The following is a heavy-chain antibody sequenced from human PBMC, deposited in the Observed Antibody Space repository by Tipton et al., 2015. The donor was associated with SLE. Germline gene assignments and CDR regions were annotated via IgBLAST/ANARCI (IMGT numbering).Heavy chain of an antibody. D-gene: IGHD3-22*01. J-gene: IGHJ5*02. CDR2: VYSTGST. CDR3: ARLKTYYDSSGP. CDR1: GGSITNYY. Sequence: TLSLTCTVSGGSITNYYWNWVRQSAERGLEWIGRVYSTGSTNFNPSLKSRLFMSVDTSKNQFSLMLGSVTAADTAVYYCARLKTYYDSSGPWGQGTLVTVSS. V-gene: IGHV4-4*07.